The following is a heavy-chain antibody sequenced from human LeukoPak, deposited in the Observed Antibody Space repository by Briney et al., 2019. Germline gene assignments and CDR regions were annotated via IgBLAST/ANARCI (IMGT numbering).Heavy chain of an antibody. J-gene: IGHJ6*03. CDR1: GGPFSSYA. V-gene: IGHV1-69*05. CDR3: ARDSGSSSSVSDYYYYMDV. D-gene: IGHD6-6*01. Sequence: SVKVSCKASGGPFSSYAISWVRQAPGQGLEWMGGIIPIFGTANYAQKFQGRVTITTDESTSTAYMELSSLRSEDTAVYYCARDSGSSSSVSDYYYYMDVWGKGTTVTVSS. CDR2: IIPIFGTA.